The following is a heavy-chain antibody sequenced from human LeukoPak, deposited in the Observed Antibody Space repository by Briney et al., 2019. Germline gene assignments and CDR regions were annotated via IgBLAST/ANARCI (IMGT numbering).Heavy chain of an antibody. J-gene: IGHJ4*02. Sequence: RPGGSLRLSCAASGFTFSSYSMNWVRQAPGKGLEWVSSISSSSSYIYYADSVKGRFTISRDNAKNSLYLQMNSLRAEDTAVYYCARDLGGGSWYYFDYWGQGTLVTVSS. CDR2: ISSSSSYI. CDR1: GFTFSSYS. CDR3: ARDLGGGSWYYFDY. D-gene: IGHD1-26*01. V-gene: IGHV3-21*01.